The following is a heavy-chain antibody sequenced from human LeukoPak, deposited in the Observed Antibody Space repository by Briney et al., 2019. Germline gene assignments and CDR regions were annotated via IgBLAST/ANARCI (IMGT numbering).Heavy chain of an antibody. CDR2: IWYDGSNK. D-gene: IGHD3-22*01. CDR3: AKDRVVYYYDSSGIDY. J-gene: IGHJ4*02. V-gene: IGHV3-33*06. Sequence: PGRSLRLSCAAPGFTFSSYGMHWVRQAPGKGLEWVAVIWYDGSNKYYADSVKGRFTISRDNSKNTLYLQMNSLRAEDTAVYYCAKDRVVYYYDSSGIDYWVQGTLVTVSS. CDR1: GFTFSSYG.